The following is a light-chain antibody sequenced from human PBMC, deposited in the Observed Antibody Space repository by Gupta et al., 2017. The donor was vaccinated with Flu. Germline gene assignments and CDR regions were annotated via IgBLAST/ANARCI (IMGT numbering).Light chain of an antibody. CDR2: EDN. CDR1: SGSIATSY. J-gene: IGLJ3*02. V-gene: IGLV6-57*01. CDR3: QSYDSFNRDVV. Sequence: NFMTTQPHSVSETPRKTATIPCPRSSGSIATSYVQWYHRRPGSSPTTVIFEDNRRPSEVPDRFSGSIDSSTNSASLTISGLKTEDEADYFCQSYDSFNRDVVFGGGTKLTVL.